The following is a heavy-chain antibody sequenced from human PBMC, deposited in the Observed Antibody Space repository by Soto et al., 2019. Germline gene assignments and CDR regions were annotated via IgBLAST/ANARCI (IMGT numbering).Heavy chain of an antibody. V-gene: IGHV3-9*01. CDR3: AKGSVSSIRENWFDP. Sequence: GGSLRLSCAASGFTFDDYAMHWVRQAPGKGLEWVSGISWNSGSIGYADSVKGRFTISRDNAKNSLYLQMNSLRAEDTALYYCAKGSVSSIRENWFDPWGQGTLVTVSS. CDR2: ISWNSGSI. J-gene: IGHJ5*02. CDR1: GFTFDDYA. D-gene: IGHD3-10*01.